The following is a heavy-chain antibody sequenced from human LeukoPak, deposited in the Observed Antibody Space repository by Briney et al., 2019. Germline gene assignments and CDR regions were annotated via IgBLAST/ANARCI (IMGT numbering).Heavy chain of an antibody. CDR2: INPKSGGT. Sequence: ASVKVSCKASGYTFSGHYMHWVRQAPGQGLEWMGRINPKSGGTNHAPRFQGRVTTTRDTSISTVYMELSSLRYDDTAVYYCATETRDFSGYDNWGQGTLVTVSS. J-gene: IGHJ4*02. CDR3: ATETRDFSGYDN. CDR1: GYTFSGHY. V-gene: IGHV1-2*06. D-gene: IGHD5-12*01.